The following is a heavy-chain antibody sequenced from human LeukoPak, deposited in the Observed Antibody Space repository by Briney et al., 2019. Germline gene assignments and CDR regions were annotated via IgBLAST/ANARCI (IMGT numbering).Heavy chain of an antibody. D-gene: IGHD1-26*01. CDR3: ARDPYVSWELLSSDAFDI. V-gene: IGHV4-61*02. Sequence: PSETLSLTCTVSGGSISSGSYYWSWIRQPAGKGLEWIGRIYTSGTTDYNPSLKSRVTISVDTSKNQFSLKLSSVTAADTAVYYCARDPYVSWELLSSDAFDIWGQGTMVTVSS. J-gene: IGHJ3*02. CDR2: IYTSGTT. CDR1: GGSISSGSYY.